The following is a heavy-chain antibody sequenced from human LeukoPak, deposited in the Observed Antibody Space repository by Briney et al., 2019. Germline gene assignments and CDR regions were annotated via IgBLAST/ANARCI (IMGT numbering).Heavy chain of an antibody. V-gene: IGHV1-2*02. CDR3: AREWGYGSGSYFDP. CDR1: GYTFTGYY. Sequence: ASVNVSCKASGYTFTGYYMHWVRQAPGQGLEWMGWINPNSGGTNYAQKFQGRVTMTRDTSISTAYMELSRLRSDDTAVYYCAREWGYGSGSYFDPWGQGTLVTVSP. D-gene: IGHD3-10*01. CDR2: INPNSGGT. J-gene: IGHJ5*02.